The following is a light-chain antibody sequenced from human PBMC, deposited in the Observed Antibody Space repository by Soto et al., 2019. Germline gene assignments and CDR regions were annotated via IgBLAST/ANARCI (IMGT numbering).Light chain of an antibody. CDR3: YSFGDDRPV. Sequence: QSVLTQPASVSGAPGQSITISCTGTSDDFETYNLVSWYQHHPDKAPKLMIFEATKRPSGVSDRFSGYKSGNTASLTISGLQAEDEADYYCYSFGDDRPVLGNGTKVTVL. J-gene: IGLJ1*01. CDR2: EAT. V-gene: IGLV2-23*01. CDR1: SDDFETYNL.